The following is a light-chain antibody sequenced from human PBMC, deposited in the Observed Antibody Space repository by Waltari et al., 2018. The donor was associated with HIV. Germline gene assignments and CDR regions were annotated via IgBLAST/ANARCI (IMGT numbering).Light chain of an antibody. CDR3: QSYDSTLSGSDWV. V-gene: IGLV1-40*01. J-gene: IGLJ3*02. Sequence: QSVLTQPHSVSVARGQRVTVSCTGSSSNTGAGDAVHSSQQLPGPAPKLLIDGNNHRASGVPDRFSGSKSDTSASLAITGLQSEDEADYYCQSYDSTLSGSDWVFGGGTKLTVL. CDR2: GNN. CDR1: SSNTGAGDA.